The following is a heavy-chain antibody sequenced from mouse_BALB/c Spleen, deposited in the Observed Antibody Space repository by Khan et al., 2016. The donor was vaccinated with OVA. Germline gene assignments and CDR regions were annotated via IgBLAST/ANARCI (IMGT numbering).Heavy chain of an antibody. J-gene: IGHJ2*01. Sequence: RPGASVKLSCKTSGYIFTSYWIHWVNQRSGQGLEWIARIYPGTDNTYYNEKLKDKATLTADKSSSTAYMQLSSLKSEDSAVYFCAREEALYYFDYWGQGTTLTVSS. CDR3: AREEALYYFDY. D-gene: IGHD3-2*02. CDR2: IYPGTDNT. V-gene: IGHV1-76*01. CDR1: GYIFTSYW.